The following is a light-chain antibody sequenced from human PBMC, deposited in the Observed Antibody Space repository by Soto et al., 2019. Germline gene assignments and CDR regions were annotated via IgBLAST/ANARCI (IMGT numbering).Light chain of an antibody. CDR1: QRISTN. CDR3: QQYNNLPPT. Sequence: DIDMTRSPPSLSLSPGEGATLSRRASQRISTNLAWYQHIPGQAPRLLIVSSSRRPTDVPARFSGSGSGTDFTLTISSLQSEDSAFYYCQQYNNLPPTFGQGTKVDNK. J-gene: IGKJ1*01. CDR2: SSS. V-gene: IGKV3-15*01.